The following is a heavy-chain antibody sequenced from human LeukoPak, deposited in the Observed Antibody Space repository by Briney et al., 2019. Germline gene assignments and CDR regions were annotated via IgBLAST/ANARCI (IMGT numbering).Heavy chain of an antibody. CDR2: IYYTGST. V-gene: IGHV4-59*12. J-gene: IGHJ6*02. D-gene: IGHD6-19*01. Sequence: SETLSLTCTVSGGSISSYYWSWIRQPPGKGLEYIGYIYYTGSTNYNPSLKSRVTMSVDTSKNQFSLKLSSVTAADTAVYYCARRPIAVAEDYYYGMDVWGQGTTVTVSS. CDR3: ARRPIAVAEDYYYGMDV. CDR1: GGSISSYY.